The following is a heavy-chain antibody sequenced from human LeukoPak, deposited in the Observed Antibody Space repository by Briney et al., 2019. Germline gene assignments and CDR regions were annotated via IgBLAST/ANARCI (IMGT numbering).Heavy chain of an antibody. D-gene: IGHD1-26*01. CDR1: VGTLSNYV. J-gene: IGHJ4*02. CDR2: IFPIYGTA. CDR3: ASRSIVGATENYFDY. V-gene: IGHV1-69*13. Sequence: SAKVSRKASVGTLSNYVIRGVPHSPPEGLECMVRIFPIYGTANYEQKFQGRVTITADESTTTAYMDLSSLRSEDTAVYYCASRSIVGATENYFDYWGQGTLVTVSS.